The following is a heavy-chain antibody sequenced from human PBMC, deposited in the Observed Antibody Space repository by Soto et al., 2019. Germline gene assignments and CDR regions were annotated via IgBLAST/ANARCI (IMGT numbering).Heavy chain of an antibody. Sequence: TGGSLRLSCAASGFTFSSYAMHWVRQAPGKGLEYVSAISSNGGSTYYANSVKGRFTISRDNSKNTLYLQMGSLRAEDMAVYYCARESGATVTFDYWGQGTLVTVSS. CDR1: GFTFSSYA. J-gene: IGHJ4*02. D-gene: IGHD4-17*01. CDR2: ISSNGGST. V-gene: IGHV3-64*01. CDR3: ARESGATVTFDY.